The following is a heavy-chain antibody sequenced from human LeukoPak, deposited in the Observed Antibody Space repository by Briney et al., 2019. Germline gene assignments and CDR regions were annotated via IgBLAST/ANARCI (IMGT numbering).Heavy chain of an antibody. D-gene: IGHD3-9*01. J-gene: IGHJ1*01. CDR1: GYTFTSYY. V-gene: IGHV1-46*01. CDR3: AREVRQRYFDWLPGAEYFQH. CDR2: INPSGGST. Sequence: ASVKVSCKASGYTFTSYYMHWVRQAPGQGLEWMGIINPSGGSTSYAQKFQGRVTMTRDTSTSTVYMELSSLRSEDTAVYYCAREVRQRYFDWLPGAEYFQHWGQGTLVTVSS.